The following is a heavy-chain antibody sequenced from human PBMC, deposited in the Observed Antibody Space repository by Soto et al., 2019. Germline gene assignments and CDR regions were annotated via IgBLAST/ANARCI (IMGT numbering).Heavy chain of an antibody. Sequence: PGGSLRLSCAASGFSFSTYYMSWIRQAPGRGLEWVSYISDSGSIVYLADPVKGRFTISRDNAKNSLYLQMNSLRTEDTAAYYCYATAIVASDYWGQGTPVTVSS. CDR3: YATAIVASDY. V-gene: IGHV3-11*01. CDR1: GFSFSTYY. CDR2: ISDSGSIV. D-gene: IGHD5-12*01. J-gene: IGHJ4*02.